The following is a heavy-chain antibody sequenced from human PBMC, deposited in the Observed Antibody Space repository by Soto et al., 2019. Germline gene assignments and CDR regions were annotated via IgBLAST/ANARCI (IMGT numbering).Heavy chain of an antibody. CDR1: GYTFTSYG. D-gene: IGHD3-10*01. CDR3: ARDLITMVRGVIRDYYYYGMDV. CDR2: ISAYNGNT. Sequence: QVQLVQSGAEVKKTGASVKVSCKASGYTFTSYGISWVRQAPGQGLEWMGWISAYNGNTNYAQKLQGRVTMTTDTSTSTAYMELRSLRSDDTAVYYCARDLITMVRGVIRDYYYYGMDVWGQGTTVTVSS. V-gene: IGHV1-18*01. J-gene: IGHJ6*02.